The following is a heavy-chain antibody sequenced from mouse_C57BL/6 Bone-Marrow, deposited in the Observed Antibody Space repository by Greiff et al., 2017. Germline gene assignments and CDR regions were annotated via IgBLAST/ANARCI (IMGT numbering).Heavy chain of an antibody. CDR1: GYTFTSYG. D-gene: IGHD2-2*01. CDR3: ARAGLRRRRGCAY. Sequence: QVQLQQSGAELARPGASVKLSCKASGYTFTSYGISWVKQRTGQGLEWIGVIYPRSGNTYYNEKFKGKATLTADKSSSTAYMELRSLTSEDSAVYFCARAGLRRRRGCAYWGQGTVVTVSA. V-gene: IGHV1-81*01. CDR2: IYPRSGNT. J-gene: IGHJ3*01.